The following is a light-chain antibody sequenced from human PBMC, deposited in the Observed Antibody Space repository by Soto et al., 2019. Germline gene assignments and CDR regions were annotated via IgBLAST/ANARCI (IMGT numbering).Light chain of an antibody. CDR3: QQYDNSPIT. V-gene: IGKV3-20*01. Sequence: PGERASLSCGASQSISSSFLAWYQQKPGQAPRLLIYGASSRATGIPDRFSGTGSETDFTLTISRLEPEDFAAYYCQQYDNSPITFGQGTRLEIK. CDR1: QSISSSF. CDR2: GAS. J-gene: IGKJ5*01.